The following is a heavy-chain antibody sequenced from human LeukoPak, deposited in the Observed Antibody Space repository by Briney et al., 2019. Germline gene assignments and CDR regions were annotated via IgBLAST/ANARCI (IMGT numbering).Heavy chain of an antibody. V-gene: IGHV3-53*01. Sequence: GGSLRLSCAASGFTFSNAWMTWVRQAPGKGLECVATFSSDGRTSYADSVKGRFTISRDTSQNTVFLQMNNLRDEDTALYYCATILYGWGQGTLVTVSS. CDR3: ATILYG. J-gene: IGHJ1*01. D-gene: IGHD2-2*02. CDR1: GFTFSNAW. CDR2: FSSDGRT.